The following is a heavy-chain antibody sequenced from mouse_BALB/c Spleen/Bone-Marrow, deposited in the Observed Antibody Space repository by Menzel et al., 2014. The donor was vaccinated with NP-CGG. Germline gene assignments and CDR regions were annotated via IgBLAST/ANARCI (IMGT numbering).Heavy chain of an antibody. D-gene: IGHD2-1*01. V-gene: IGHV1-20*02. CDR2: INPYNGDT. CDR3: ARPYGNYGYFDY. Sequence: EVQLVESGPELVKPGASVKISCKASGYSFTVHFMNWVMQSHGKSLEWIGRINPYNGDTFHNQKFKGKATMTVDKSSDTAHMELRSLASEDSAVYYCARPYGNYGYFDYWGQGTTLAVSS. J-gene: IGHJ2*01. CDR1: GYSFTVHF.